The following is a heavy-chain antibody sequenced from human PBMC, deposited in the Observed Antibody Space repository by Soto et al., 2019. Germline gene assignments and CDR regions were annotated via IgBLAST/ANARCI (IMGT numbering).Heavy chain of an antibody. Sequence: ASVKISCKASGCTFSSYAISWVRQAPGQGLEWMGGIIPIFGTANYAQKFQGRVTITADESTSTAYMELSSLRSEDTAVYYCARVRLQVTTHYYYYYGMDVWAQGTTVTVSS. V-gene: IGHV1-69*13. J-gene: IGHJ6*02. D-gene: IGHD4-17*01. CDR2: IIPIFGTA. CDR3: ARVRLQVTTHYYYYYGMDV. CDR1: GCTFSSYA.